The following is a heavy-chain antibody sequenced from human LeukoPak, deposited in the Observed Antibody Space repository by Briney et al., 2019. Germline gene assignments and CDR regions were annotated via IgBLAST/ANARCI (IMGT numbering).Heavy chain of an antibody. CDR3: ARAATFGGFDY. J-gene: IGHJ4*02. V-gene: IGHV4-59*01. D-gene: IGHD3-16*01. CDR2: IYITGTT. CDR1: GGSTSNYY. Sequence: SETLSLTCTVSGGSTSNYYWSWIRQPPGKGLEWIGYIYITGTTNYNPSLKSRVTISVGTSKNQFSLKLSSVTAADTAIYYCARAATFGGFDYWGQGTLVTVSS.